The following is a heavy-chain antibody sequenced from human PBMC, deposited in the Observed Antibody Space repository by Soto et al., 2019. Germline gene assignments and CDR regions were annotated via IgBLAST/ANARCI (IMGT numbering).Heavy chain of an antibody. D-gene: IGHD6-13*01. CDR3: ARDQHSSTWSYYYYYGMDV. V-gene: IGHV4-4*02. J-gene: IGHJ6*02. Sequence: PSETLSLTCAVSGGSISSSNWWSWVRQPPGKGLEWIGEIYNSGSTNYNPSLKSRVTISVDKSKNQFSLKLCSVTAADTAVYYCARDQHSSTWSYYYYYGMDVWGQGTKVT. CDR2: IYNSGST. CDR1: GGSISSSNW.